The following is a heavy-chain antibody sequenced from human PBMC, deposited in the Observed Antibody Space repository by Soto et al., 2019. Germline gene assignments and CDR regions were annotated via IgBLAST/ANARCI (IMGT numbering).Heavy chain of an antibody. V-gene: IGHV3-30-3*01. J-gene: IGHJ6*02. CDR1: GFTFSSCA. CDR3: ARDKYYYDSSGYSSYYYGMDV. D-gene: IGHD3-22*01. CDR2: ISYDGSNK. Sequence: QVQLVESGGGVVQPGRSLRLSCAASGFTFSSCAMHWVRQSPGKGLEWVAVISYDGSNKYYSDSVKGRFTISRDNSKNTLYLQMNSLRAEDTAVYYCARDKYYYDSSGYSSYYYGMDVWGQGTTVTVSS.